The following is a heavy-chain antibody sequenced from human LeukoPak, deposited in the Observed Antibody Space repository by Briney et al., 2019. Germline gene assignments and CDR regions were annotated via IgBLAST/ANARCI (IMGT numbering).Heavy chain of an antibody. V-gene: IGHV4-34*01. CDR1: GGSFSGYY. Sequence: SETLSLTCAVNGGSFSGYYWTCIRRPPGKGLEWIGEINHSGSTSYNPSLKSRVTISVDTSKNQFSLKLSSVTAADTAVYYCARGYGSGSYYFDYWGQGTLVTVSS. CDR3: ARGYGSGSYYFDY. J-gene: IGHJ4*02. D-gene: IGHD3-10*01. CDR2: INHSGST.